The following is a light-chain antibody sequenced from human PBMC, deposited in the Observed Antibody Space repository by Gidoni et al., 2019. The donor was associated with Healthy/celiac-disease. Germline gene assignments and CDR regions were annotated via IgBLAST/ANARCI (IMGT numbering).Light chain of an antibody. Sequence: HSALTQPASVSGSPGHSITISCTGTSSDVGGYNSVSWYQQHPGKAPKLMIYDVSNRPSGVSNRFSGSKSGNTASLTISGLQAEDEADYYCSSYTSSSTVVFGGGTKLTVL. CDR3: SSYTSSSTVV. J-gene: IGLJ2*01. CDR2: DVS. CDR1: SSDVGGYNS. V-gene: IGLV2-14*01.